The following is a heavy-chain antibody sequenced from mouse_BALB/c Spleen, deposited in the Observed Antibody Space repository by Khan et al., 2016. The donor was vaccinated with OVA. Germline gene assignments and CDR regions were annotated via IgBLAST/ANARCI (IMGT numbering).Heavy chain of an antibody. J-gene: IGHJ3*01. CDR1: GYTFTSYT. Sequence: VQLQESGAELARPGASVKMSCKASGYTFTSYTIHWIKQRPGQGLEWIGYINPSSGYTNYNQKLKDKAPLTADKSSTTAYMQLSSLTCDDSAVYYCARDGAYDRNDGWFAYWGQGTLVTVSA. D-gene: IGHD2-14*01. CDR2: INPSSGYT. V-gene: IGHV1-4*01. CDR3: ARDGAYDRNDGWFAY.